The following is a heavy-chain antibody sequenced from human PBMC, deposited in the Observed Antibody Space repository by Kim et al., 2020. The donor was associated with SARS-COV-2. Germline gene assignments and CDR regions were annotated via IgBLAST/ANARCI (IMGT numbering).Heavy chain of an antibody. J-gene: IGHJ4*02. Sequence: DTVKGRFTISRDNSKNTLYLQMNSLRAEDTAVYYCAKDRRGYSGYGAFDYWGQGTLVTVSS. V-gene: IGHV3-23*01. D-gene: IGHD5-12*01. CDR3: AKDRRGYSGYGAFDY.